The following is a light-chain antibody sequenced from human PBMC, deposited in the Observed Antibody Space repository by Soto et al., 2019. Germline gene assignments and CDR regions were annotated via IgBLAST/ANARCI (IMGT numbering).Light chain of an antibody. CDR3: SSYTTSSSYV. Sequence: QSALTQPASVSGSPGQSITISCTGTSSDVGGYIYVSWYQQHPGKAPKLMIYDVTSRPSGVSYRFSGSKSGNTASLTISGLLAEDEADYYCSSYTTSSSYVFGTGTKVTVL. CDR2: DVT. J-gene: IGLJ1*01. CDR1: SSDVGGYIY. V-gene: IGLV2-14*01.